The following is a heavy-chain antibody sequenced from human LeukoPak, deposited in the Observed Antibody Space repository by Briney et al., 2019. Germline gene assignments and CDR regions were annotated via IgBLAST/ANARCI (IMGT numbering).Heavy chain of an antibody. D-gene: IGHD3-10*01. Sequence: EGSLRLSCAASGFTFSSYAMSWVRQAPGKGLEWVAFIRYNGNNQHYADSVKGRFTISRDNSKNTLYLQMNSLKGDDTAVYYCAKDSAFYYIDVWGKGTTVIISS. CDR1: GFTFSSYA. CDR2: IRYNGNNQ. V-gene: IGHV3-30*02. CDR3: AKDSAFYYIDV. J-gene: IGHJ6*03.